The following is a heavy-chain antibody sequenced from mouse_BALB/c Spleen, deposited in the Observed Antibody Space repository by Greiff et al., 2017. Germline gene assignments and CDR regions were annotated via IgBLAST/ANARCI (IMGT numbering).Heavy chain of an antibody. Sequence: QVQLQQSGAELARPGASVKMSCKASGYTFTSYTMHWVKQRPGQGLEWIGYINPSSGYTNYNQKFKDKATLTADKSSSTAYMQLSSLTSEDSAVYYCARSGEVRRYAMDYWGQGTSVTVSS. CDR3: ARSGEVRRYAMDY. V-gene: IGHV1-4*01. J-gene: IGHJ4*01. CDR1: GYTFTSYT. CDR2: INPSSGYT. D-gene: IGHD2-14*01.